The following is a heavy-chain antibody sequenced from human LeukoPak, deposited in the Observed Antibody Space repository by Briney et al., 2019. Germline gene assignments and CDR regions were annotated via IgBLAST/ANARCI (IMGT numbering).Heavy chain of an antibody. CDR1: RFTFSNYW. J-gene: IGHJ4*02. Sequence: GGSLRLSCAASRFTFSNYWMSWVRQAPGKGLEWVANIKQDGSEKYYVDSVRGRFTISRDNAKNSLYLQMNSLIAEDTAVYYCAMLDDRLAHSGLDYWGQGTLVTVSS. CDR3: AMLDDRLAHSGLDY. D-gene: IGHD6-19*01. V-gene: IGHV3-7*03. CDR2: IKQDGSEK.